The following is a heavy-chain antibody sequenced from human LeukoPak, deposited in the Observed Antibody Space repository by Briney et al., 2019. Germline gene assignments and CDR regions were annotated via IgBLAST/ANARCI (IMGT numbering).Heavy chain of an antibody. CDR1: GGTFSSYA. V-gene: IGHV1-69*04. J-gene: IGHJ5*02. D-gene: IGHD5-12*01. CDR2: IIPILGIA. CDR3: ARVVFPEPIVPQTRYSGYDWVWFDP. Sequence: ASVKVSCKASGGTFSSYAISWVRQAPGQGLEWMGRIIPILGIANYAQKFQGRVTITADKSTSTAYMELSSLRSEDTAVYYCARVVFPEPIVPQTRYSGYDWVWFDPWGQGTLVTVSS.